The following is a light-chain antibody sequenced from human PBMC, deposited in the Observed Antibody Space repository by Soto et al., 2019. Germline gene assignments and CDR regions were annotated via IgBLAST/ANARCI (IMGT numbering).Light chain of an antibody. V-gene: IGKV3-15*01. J-gene: IGKJ1*01. Sequence: EIVMTQSPATLSVSPGERATLSCRASQSVSSNLAWYQQKPGQAPRLLIYGASTRATGIPARFSGSGSGTEFTLTISSLQSEDFAVYYCQQYNNWLLWTFGQGTKVENK. CDR2: GAS. CDR3: QQYNNWLLWT. CDR1: QSVSSN.